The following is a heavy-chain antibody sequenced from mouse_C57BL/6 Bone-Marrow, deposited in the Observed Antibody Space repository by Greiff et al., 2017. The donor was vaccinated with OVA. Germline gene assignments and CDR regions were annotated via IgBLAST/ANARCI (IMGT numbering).Heavy chain of an antibody. D-gene: IGHD3-2*02. J-gene: IGHJ3*01. Sequence: QVQLKQPGAELVKPGASVKVSCKASGYTFTSYWMHWVKQRPGQGLEWIGRIHPSDSDTNYNQKFKGKATLTVDKSSSTAYMQLSSLTSEDSAVYDCAMAQDSSGAFAYWGQGTLVTVSA. CDR1: GYTFTSYW. V-gene: IGHV1-74*01. CDR2: IHPSDSDT. CDR3: AMAQDSSGAFAY.